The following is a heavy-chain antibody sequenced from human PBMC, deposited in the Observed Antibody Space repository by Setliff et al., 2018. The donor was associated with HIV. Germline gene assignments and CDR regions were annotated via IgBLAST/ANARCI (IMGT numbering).Heavy chain of an antibody. D-gene: IGHD2-2*01. V-gene: IGHV1-18*01. CDR2: ISAYNGNT. Sequence: GASVKVSCKASGYTFSTYGISWVRQAPGQGLEWMGWISAYNGNTNYAQKLQGRVTVTTDTSTSTGYMGLGSLRSDDTAVYYCARDRGVYCISSSCYSPVDAFDIWGQGTMVTVSS. J-gene: IGHJ3*02. CDR3: ARDRGVYCISSSCYSPVDAFDI. CDR1: GYTFSTYG.